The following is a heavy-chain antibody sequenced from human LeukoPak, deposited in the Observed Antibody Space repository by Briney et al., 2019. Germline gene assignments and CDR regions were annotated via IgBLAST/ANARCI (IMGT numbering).Heavy chain of an antibody. Sequence: GGSLRLSCVSSAFTFSSQWMHWVRQVPGRRPMWVSAISSEGKSTSYADSVKGRFTISRDNARNTMYLQMNSLRAEDTAVYYCASTPPERCSGHDCYPYFDYWGQGTLVTVSS. V-gene: IGHV3-74*03. J-gene: IGHJ4*02. CDR2: ISSEGKST. CDR3: ASTPPERCSGHDCYPYFDY. D-gene: IGHD2-21*01. CDR1: AFTFSSQW.